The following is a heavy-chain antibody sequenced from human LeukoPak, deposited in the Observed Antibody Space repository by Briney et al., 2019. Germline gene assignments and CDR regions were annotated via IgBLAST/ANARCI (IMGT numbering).Heavy chain of an antibody. V-gene: IGHV3-21*01. CDR1: GFTFSSYS. Sequence: GGSLRLSCAASGFTFSSYSMNWVRQAPGKGLEWVSAISGSSSSIYYADSVKGRLTISRDNAKNSLYLQMKSLRAKDTSVYYCAKTATENSSRWYLPQYYYDGMDVASQRTTATVSS. CDR2: ISGSSSSI. J-gene: IGHJ6*02. CDR3: AKTATENSSRWYLPQYYYDGMDV. D-gene: IGHD6-13*01.